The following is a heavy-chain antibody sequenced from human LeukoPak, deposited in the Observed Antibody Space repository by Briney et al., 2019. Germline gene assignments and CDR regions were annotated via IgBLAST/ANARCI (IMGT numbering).Heavy chain of an antibody. Sequence: GGSLRLSCAASGFTFSSYGLHWVRQAPGKGLEWVGFIRYDGSNKYYADSVKGRFTISRDNSKNPLYLQMNSLRAEDTAVYYCAKRDCSGGSCYGGNWFDPWGQGTLVTVSS. CDR3: AKRDCSGGSCYGGNWFDP. CDR1: GFTFSSYG. D-gene: IGHD2-15*01. V-gene: IGHV3-30*02. J-gene: IGHJ5*02. CDR2: IRYDGSNK.